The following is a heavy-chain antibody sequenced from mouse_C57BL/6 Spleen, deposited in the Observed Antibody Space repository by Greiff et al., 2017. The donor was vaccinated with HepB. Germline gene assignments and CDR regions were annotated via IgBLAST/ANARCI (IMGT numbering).Heavy chain of an antibody. D-gene: IGHD2-5*01. V-gene: IGHV5-17*01. CDR3: ARTYYSTYGTWFAY. Sequence: EVQVVESGGGLVKPGGSLKLSCAASGFTFSDYGMHWVRQAPEKGLEWVAYISSGSSTIYYADTVKGRFTISRDNAKNTLFLQMTSLRSEDTAMYYCARTYYSTYGTWFAYWGQGTLVTVSA. CDR2: ISSGSSTI. CDR1: GFTFSDYG. J-gene: IGHJ3*01.